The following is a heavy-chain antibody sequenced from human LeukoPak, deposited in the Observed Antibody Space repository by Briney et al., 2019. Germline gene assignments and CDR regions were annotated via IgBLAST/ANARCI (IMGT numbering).Heavy chain of an antibody. J-gene: IGHJ5*02. D-gene: IGHD3-10*01. V-gene: IGHV3-7*01. CDR1: GFTFGTYW. CDR3: ARNYGSGTPGWFDP. CDR2: IKEDEGER. Sequence: GGSLRLSCAASGFTFGTYWMSWVRQAPGKGLEWVATIKEDEGERNFLDSVKGRFTISRDNAKNSLYLQMNSLRAEDTAVYYCARNYGSGTPGWFDPWGQGTLVTVSS.